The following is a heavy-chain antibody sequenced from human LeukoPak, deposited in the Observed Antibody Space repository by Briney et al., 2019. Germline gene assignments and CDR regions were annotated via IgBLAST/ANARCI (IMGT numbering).Heavy chain of an antibody. D-gene: IGHD3-3*01. CDR3: ARPRITIFGVVIDYRDDAFDI. J-gene: IGHJ3*02. Sequence: ASVKVSCKASGYTFTSCAISWVRQAPGQGLEWMGWISAYNGNTNYAQKLQGRVTMTTDTSTSTAYMELRSLRSDDTAVYYCARPRITIFGVVIDYRDDAFDIWGQGTMVTVSS. CDR2: ISAYNGNT. V-gene: IGHV1-18*01. CDR1: GYTFTSCA.